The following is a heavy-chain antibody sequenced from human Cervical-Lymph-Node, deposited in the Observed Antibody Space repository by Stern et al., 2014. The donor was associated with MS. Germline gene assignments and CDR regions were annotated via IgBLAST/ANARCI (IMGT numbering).Heavy chain of an antibody. D-gene: IGHD3-3*01. CDR3: ARDAEYDIWSGYFDY. J-gene: IGHJ4*02. CDR1: GFSFSDYY. V-gene: IGHV3-11*01. Sequence: QVQLVESGGGLVKPGGSLTVSCAASGFSFSDYYMTLLRQAPGKGPEWVANIERSGDNIYYADSVKGRFTISRDNAKNSLYLQMNSLRAEDTALYYCARDAEYDIWSGYFDYWGPGILVTVSP. CDR2: IERSGDNI.